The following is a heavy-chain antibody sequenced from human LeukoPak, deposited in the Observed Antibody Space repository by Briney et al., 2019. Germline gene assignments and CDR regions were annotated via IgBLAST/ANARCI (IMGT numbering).Heavy chain of an antibody. D-gene: IGHD3-10*01. J-gene: IGHJ4*02. CDR1: GFTFSSYA. CDR2: ISGGGDGI. V-gene: IGHV3-23*01. CDR3: ARWETMERGDY. Sequence: PGGSLRLSCAASGFTFSSYAMSWVRQAPGKGLEWVPVISGGGDGIYYADSVKGRFTISRDNSKNTLYLQMNSLRAEDTAAYYRARWETMERGDYWGQGTLVTVSS.